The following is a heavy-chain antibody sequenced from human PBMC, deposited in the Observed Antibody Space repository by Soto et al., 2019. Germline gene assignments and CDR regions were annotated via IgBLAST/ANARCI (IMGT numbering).Heavy chain of an antibody. CDR2: IIPIFGTA. V-gene: IGHV1-69*01. J-gene: IGHJ3*02. CDR1: GGTFSSYA. Sequence: QVQLVQSGAEVKKPGSSVKVSCKASGGTFSSYAISWVRQAPGQGLEWMGGIIPIFGTANYAQKFQGRVTITADESTSTGYMELSSLRSEYTAVYYCARVPPGHCSSTSCYVVVDAFDIWGQGTMVTVSS. CDR3: ARVPPGHCSSTSCYVVVDAFDI. D-gene: IGHD2-2*01.